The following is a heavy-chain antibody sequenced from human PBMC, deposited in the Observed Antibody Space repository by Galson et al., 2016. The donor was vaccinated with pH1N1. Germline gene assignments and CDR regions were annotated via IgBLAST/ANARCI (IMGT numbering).Heavy chain of an antibody. J-gene: IGHJ6*02. CDR1: GFTFFSGYS. Sequence: SLRLSCAASGFTFFSGYSMNWVRQAPGKALEWLSYISGGSGTIYYADSVKGRFTISRDNAKNSLYLQMNSLRAEDTAVYYCARVQIYSDSHYMDVWGQGTTVTVSS. V-gene: IGHV3-48*01. D-gene: IGHD3-22*01. CDR3: ARVQIYSDSHYMDV. CDR2: ISGGSGTI.